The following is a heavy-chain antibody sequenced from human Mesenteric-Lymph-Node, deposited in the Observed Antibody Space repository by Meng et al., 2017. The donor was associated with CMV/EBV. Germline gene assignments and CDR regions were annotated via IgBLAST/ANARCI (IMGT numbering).Heavy chain of an antibody. J-gene: IGHJ6*02. V-gene: IGHV3-9*01. Sequence: GGSLRLSCATSGFTFYNYAMTWVRQAPGKGLEWVSGISWNSGSIGYADSVKGRFTISRDNAKNSLYLQMNSLRAEDTALYYCAKADGYCSSTSCYFYYYYGMDVWGQGTTVTVSS. D-gene: IGHD2-2*01. CDR3: AKADGYCSSTSCYFYYYYGMDV. CDR1: GFTFYNYA. CDR2: ISWNSGSI.